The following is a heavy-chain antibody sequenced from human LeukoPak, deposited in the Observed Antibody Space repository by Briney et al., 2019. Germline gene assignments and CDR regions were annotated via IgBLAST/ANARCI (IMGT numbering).Heavy chain of an antibody. CDR1: GLTFSSYG. Sequence: GGSLRLSCAASGLTFSSYGTHWVRQAPGKGLEWVAVIWYDGSNKYYADSVKGRFNISRDNSKNTLYLQMNSLRAEDTAVYYCARRVATFDYWGKGTLVTVSS. J-gene: IGHJ4*02. CDR2: IWYDGSNK. V-gene: IGHV3-33*01. CDR3: ARRVATFDY. D-gene: IGHD3-3*01.